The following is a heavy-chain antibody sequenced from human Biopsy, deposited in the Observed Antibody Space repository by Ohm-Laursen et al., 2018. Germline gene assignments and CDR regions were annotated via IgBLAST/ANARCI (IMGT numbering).Heavy chain of an antibody. CDR1: GFYISDYY. J-gene: IGHJ4*02. D-gene: IGHD3/OR15-3a*01. CDR2: IYYSGST. CDR3: ASRGLVMASDYYFDD. Sequence: TLSFTCRVSGFYISDYYWSWTRQPPGRGLEWVGTIYYSGSTNYNPSLKSRVTITADTSKSQLSLHLTSVTAADTAVYYCASRGLVMASDYYFDDWGQGTLVTVSS. V-gene: IGHV4-59*08.